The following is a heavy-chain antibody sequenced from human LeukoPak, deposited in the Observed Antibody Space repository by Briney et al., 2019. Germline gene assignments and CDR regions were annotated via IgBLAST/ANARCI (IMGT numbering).Heavy chain of an antibody. Sequence: SETLSLTCTVSGGSISSSSYYWGWIRQPPGKGLEWIGSIYYSGSTYYNPSLKSRVTISVDTSKNQFSLKLSSVTAADTAVYYCARQDCSSTSCYRPPGWFDPWGQGTLVSVCS. CDR1: GGSISSSSYY. J-gene: IGHJ5*02. D-gene: IGHD2-2*01. CDR3: ARQDCSSTSCYRPPGWFDP. V-gene: IGHV4-39*01. CDR2: IYYSGST.